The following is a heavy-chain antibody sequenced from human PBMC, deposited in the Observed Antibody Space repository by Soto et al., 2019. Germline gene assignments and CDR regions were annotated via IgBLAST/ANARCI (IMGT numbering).Heavy chain of an antibody. CDR1: GGTFSSYA. CDR3: ARPTNYYDSSGYEILYGMDV. V-gene: IGHV1-69*01. D-gene: IGHD3-22*01. CDR2: IIPIFGTA. J-gene: IGHJ6*02. Sequence: QVQLVQSGAEVKKPGSSVKVSCKASGGTFSSYAISWVRQAPGQGLEWMGGIIPIFGTANYAQKFQGRVTITADESTSTAYMELSSLRSEDTAVYYCARPTNYYDSSGYEILYGMDVWGQGTTVTVSS.